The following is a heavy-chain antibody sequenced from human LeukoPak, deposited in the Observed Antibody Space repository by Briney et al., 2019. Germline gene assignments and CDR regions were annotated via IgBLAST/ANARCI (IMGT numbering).Heavy chain of an antibody. CDR1: GGSFSGYY. CDR3: ARVRVLGYCSGGSCYSDRNYYYYGMDV. D-gene: IGHD2-15*01. V-gene: IGHV4-34*01. CDR2: INHSGST. J-gene: IGHJ6*02. Sequence: ASETLSLTCAVYGGSFSGYYWSWIRQPPGKGLEWIGEINHSGSTSYNPSLKSRVTISVDTSKNQFSLKLSSVTAADTAVYYCARVRVLGYCSGGSCYSDRNYYYYGMDVWGQGTTVTVSS.